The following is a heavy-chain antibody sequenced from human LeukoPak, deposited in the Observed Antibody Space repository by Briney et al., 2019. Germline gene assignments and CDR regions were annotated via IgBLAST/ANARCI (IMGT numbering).Heavy chain of an antibody. Sequence: GASVKVSCKASGYTFTSHDINWVRQATGQGLEWMGWMNPNSGNTGYAQKFQGRVTITRNTSISTAYMELSSLRSEDTAVYYCARSLRGYSSSEFDYWGQGTLVTVSS. CDR2: MNPNSGNT. J-gene: IGHJ4*02. D-gene: IGHD6-6*01. CDR3: ARSLRGYSSSEFDY. V-gene: IGHV1-8*03. CDR1: GYTFTSHD.